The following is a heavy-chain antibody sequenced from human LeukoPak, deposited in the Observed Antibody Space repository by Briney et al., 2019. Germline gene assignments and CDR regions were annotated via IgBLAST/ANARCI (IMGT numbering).Heavy chain of an antibody. Sequence: GASVKVSCKASGYTFTSFGITWVRHAPGQGLEWMGWISAYNGNRNSAQKFQGRVTMTTDTSTSTAYMELRNLRLDGTAVYYCARDGGSGFTDCWGQGTLVTVSS. CDR2: ISAYNGNR. CDR3: ARDGGSGFTDC. CDR1: GYTFTSFG. V-gene: IGHV1-18*01. D-gene: IGHD3-10*01. J-gene: IGHJ4*02.